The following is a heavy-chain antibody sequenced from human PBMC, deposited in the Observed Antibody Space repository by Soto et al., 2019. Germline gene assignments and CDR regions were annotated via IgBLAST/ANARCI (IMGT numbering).Heavy chain of an antibody. D-gene: IGHD1-20*01. CDR1: GGSISSYY. V-gene: IGHV4-59*01. J-gene: IGHJ4*02. CDR2: IYYSGST. CDR3: ARDLYKGWVFDY. Sequence: SETLSLTCTVSGGSISSYYWSWIRQPPGKGLEWIGYIYYSGSTNYNPSLKSRVTISVDTSKNQFSLKLSSVTAADTAVYYCARDLYKGWVFDYWGQGTLVTVSS.